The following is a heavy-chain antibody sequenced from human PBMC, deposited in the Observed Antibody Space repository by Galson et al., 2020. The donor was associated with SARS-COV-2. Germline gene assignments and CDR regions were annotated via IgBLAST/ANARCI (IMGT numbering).Heavy chain of an antibody. Sequence: GGSLRLSCAAPGFTFSSYAMSWVRQAPGKGLEWVSAISGSGGSTYYADSVKGRFTISRDNSKNTLYLQMNSLRAEDTAVYYCAKGEVATTHVDYYYYGMDVWGQGTTVTVAS. V-gene: IGHV3-23*01. CDR3: AKGEVATTHVDYYYYGMDV. CDR1: GFTFSSYA. D-gene: IGHD5-12*01. CDR2: ISGSGGST. J-gene: IGHJ6*02.